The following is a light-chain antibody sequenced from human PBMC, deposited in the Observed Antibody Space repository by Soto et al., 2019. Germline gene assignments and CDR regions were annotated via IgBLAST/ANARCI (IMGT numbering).Light chain of an antibody. CDR1: QSISAS. CDR2: SAS. CDR3: QQSFTSPLT. V-gene: IGKV1-39*01. J-gene: IGKJ4*01. Sequence: DIPMTQSPSSLSASLGDRVTLTCRASQSISASLNWYQQTPGKAPKLLIYSASSLHSGVPSRFSGSGSGTDFTLTISGLQREDFATYYCQQSFTSPLTFGGGTKVEIK.